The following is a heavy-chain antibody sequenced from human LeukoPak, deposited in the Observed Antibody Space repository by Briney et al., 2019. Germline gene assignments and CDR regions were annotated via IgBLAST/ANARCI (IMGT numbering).Heavy chain of an antibody. CDR1: GFTFSSYA. D-gene: IGHD5-18*01. CDR3: ARGEPVDTDSHFDY. J-gene: IGHJ4*02. CDR2: ISYDESNK. Sequence: GGSLRLSCAASGFTFSSYAMHWVRQAPGKGLEWVAVISYDESNKYYADSVKGRFTISRDNSKNTLYLQMNSLRAEDTAVYYYARGEPVDTDSHFDYWGQGTLVTVSS. V-gene: IGHV3-30*04.